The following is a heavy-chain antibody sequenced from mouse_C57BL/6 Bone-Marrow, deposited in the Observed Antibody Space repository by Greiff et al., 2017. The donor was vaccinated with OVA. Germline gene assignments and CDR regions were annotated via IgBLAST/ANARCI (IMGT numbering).Heavy chain of an antibody. D-gene: IGHD3-2*02. V-gene: IGHV1-42*01. CDR3: ARDSTGYPFAY. J-gene: IGHJ3*01. CDR1: GYSFTGYY. Sequence: EVQLQQSGPELVKPGASVKISCKASGYSFTGYYMNWVKQSPEKSLEWIGEINPSTGGTTYNQKFKAKATLTVDKSSSTAYMQLKSLTSEDSAVYYCARDSTGYPFAYWGQGTLVTVSA. CDR2: INPSTGGT.